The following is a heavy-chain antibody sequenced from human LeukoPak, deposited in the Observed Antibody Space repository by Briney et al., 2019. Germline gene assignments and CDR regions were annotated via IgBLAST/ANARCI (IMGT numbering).Heavy chain of an antibody. Sequence: SETLSLTCTVSGGSISSDSYYWSWLRQPAGTGLEWLGRTYTSGSTNYNPSLRSRVPISVDTPENQFSTKLQPGTAADRAGFLCERGGSELTSCGQGPLAPVSS. D-gene: IGHD1-26*01. CDR2: TYTSGST. V-gene: IGHV4-61*02. J-gene: IGHJ5*02. CDR1: GGSISSDSYY. CDR3: ERGGSELTS.